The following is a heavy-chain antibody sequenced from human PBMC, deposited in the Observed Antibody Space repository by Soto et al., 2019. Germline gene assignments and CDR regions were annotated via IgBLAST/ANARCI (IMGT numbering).Heavy chain of an antibody. V-gene: IGHV5-51*01. CDR3: ARGGYCSSTSCYGYNWFDP. CDR1: GYSFTSYW. J-gene: IGHJ5*02. Sequence: GESLKISCKGSGYSFTSYWIGWVRQMPGKGLEWMGIIYPGDSDTRYSPSFQGQVTISADKSISTAYLQWSSLKASDTAMYYCARGGYCSSTSCYGYNWFDPWGQGTLVTVSS. D-gene: IGHD2-2*01. CDR2: IYPGDSDT.